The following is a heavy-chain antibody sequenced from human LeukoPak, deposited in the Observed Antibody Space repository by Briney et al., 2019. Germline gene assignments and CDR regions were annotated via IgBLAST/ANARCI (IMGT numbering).Heavy chain of an antibody. CDR3: ARERGYSGYDSRGYYYYMDV. V-gene: IGHV3-21*01. J-gene: IGHJ6*03. D-gene: IGHD5-12*01. Sequence: PGGSLRLSCAASGFTFSSYSMNWVRQAPGKGLEWVSSISSSSYIYYADSVKGRFTISRDNAKNSLYLQMNSLRAEDTAVYYCARERGYSGYDSRGYYYYMDVWGKGTTVTVSS. CDR2: ISSSSYI. CDR1: GFTFSSYS.